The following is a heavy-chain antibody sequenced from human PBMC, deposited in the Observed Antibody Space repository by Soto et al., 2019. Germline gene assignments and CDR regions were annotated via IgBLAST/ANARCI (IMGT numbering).Heavy chain of an antibody. V-gene: IGHV4-34*01. CDR2: INHSGST. D-gene: IGHD3-3*01. Sequence: PSETLSLTCAIYGGSFSGYYWSWIRQPPGKGLEWIGEINHSGSTNYNPSLKSRVTISVDTSKNQFSLKLSSVTAADTAVYYCARGLRFLEWLLSHHEWFDPWGQGTLVTVSS. J-gene: IGHJ5*02. CDR1: GGSFSGYY. CDR3: ARGLRFLEWLLSHHEWFDP.